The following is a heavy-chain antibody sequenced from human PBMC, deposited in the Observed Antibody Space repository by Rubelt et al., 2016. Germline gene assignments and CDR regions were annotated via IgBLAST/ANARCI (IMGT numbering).Heavy chain of an antibody. J-gene: IGHJ4*02. V-gene: IGHV4-39*01. CDR2: IYYSGST. Sequence: QLQLQESGPGLVKPSETLSLTCTVSGGSISSSSYYWGWIRQPPGKGLEWIGSIYYSGSTYYNPSLKSRVTVSVDTSKNQFTRKLSSVTAADTAVYYCATNGGYNYGVGDYWGQGTLVTVSS. D-gene: IGHD5-18*01. CDR3: ATNGGYNYGVGDY. CDR1: GGSISSSSYY.